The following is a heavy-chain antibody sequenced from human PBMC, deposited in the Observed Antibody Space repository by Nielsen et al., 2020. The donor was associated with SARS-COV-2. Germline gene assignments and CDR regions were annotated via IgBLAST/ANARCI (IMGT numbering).Heavy chain of an antibody. CDR2: IYYSGST. J-gene: IGHJ6*03. V-gene: IGHV4-59*01. CDR1: GGSISSYY. Sequence: SETLSLTCTVSGGSISSYYWSWIRQPPGKGLEWIGYIYYSGSTNYNPSLKSRVTISVDTSKNQFSLKLSPVTAADTAVYYCARAPIFGDYYYYYMDVWGKGTTVTVSS. CDR3: ARAPIFGDYYYYYMDV. D-gene: IGHD3-3*01.